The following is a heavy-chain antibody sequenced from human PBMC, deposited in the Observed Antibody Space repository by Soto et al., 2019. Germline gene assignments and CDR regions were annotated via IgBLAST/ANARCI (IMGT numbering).Heavy chain of an antibody. CDR1: GASISSRSSY. CDR2: FYSGST. CDR3: ATTRGIAIGGSFDH. Sequence: SETLSLTCIVSGASISSRSSYWGWIRQPPGKGLEWVGTFYSGSTYNNPSLKSRVTISVDTSKNQFSLKLSSVAAEDTAIYYCATTRGIAIGGSFDHWGQGTLVTVSS. D-gene: IGHD6-13*01. J-gene: IGHJ5*02. V-gene: IGHV4-39*01.